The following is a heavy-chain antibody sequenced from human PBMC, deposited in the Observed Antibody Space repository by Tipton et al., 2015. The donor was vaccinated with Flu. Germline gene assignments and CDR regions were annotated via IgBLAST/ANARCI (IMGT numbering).Heavy chain of an antibody. CDR2: IYYSGST. Sequence: LSLTRTVSGGSISSSSYYWGWIRQPPGKGLEWIGSIYYSGSTYYNPSLKSRVTISVDTSKNQFSLKLSSVTAADTAVYYCARLRANYYDSSGYSDYWGQGTLVTVSS. D-gene: IGHD3-22*01. V-gene: IGHV4-39*07. J-gene: IGHJ4*02. CDR1: GGSISSSSYY. CDR3: ARLRANYYDSSGYSDY.